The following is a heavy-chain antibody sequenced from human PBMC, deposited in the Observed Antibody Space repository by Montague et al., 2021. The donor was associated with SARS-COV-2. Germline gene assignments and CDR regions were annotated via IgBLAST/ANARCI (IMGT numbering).Heavy chain of an antibody. V-gene: IGHV4-59*12. CDR3: ARGTQASDWLLSPGFDY. D-gene: IGHD3-9*01. CDR1: GGSIGTYY. J-gene: IGHJ4*02. CDR2: IYYTGST. Sequence: SETLSLTCTVSGGSIGTYYRNWIRQSPGKGLEWLGYIYYTGSTKXSPSLKSRVTISMDTSKNQFSLKLSSVTAADTAVYYCARGTQASDWLLSPGFDYWGQGTLVTVSS.